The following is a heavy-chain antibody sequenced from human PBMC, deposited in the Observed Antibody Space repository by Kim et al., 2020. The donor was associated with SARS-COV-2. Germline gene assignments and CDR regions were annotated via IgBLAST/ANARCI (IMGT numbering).Heavy chain of an antibody. CDR3: ARLSHSNYFGGWGLYFDY. V-gene: IGHV4-39*01. D-gene: IGHD4-4*01. J-gene: IGHJ4*02. Sequence: LKGRVTISVDTSKNQFSLKLSSVTAADTAVYYCARLSHSNYFGGWGLYFDYWGQGTLVTVSS.